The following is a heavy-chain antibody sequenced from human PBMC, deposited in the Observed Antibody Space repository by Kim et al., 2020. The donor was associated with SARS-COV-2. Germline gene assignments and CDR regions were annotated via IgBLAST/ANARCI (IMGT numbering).Heavy chain of an antibody. CDR3: ARVEAAARPDYYGMDV. J-gene: IGHJ6*02. CDR1: GGTFSSYA. Sequence: SVKVSCKASGGTFSSYAISWVRQAPGQGLEWMGGIIPIFGTANYAQKFQGRVTITADESTSTAYMELSSLRSEDTAVYYCARVEAAARPDYYGMDVWGQGTTVTVSS. CDR2: IIPIFGTA. V-gene: IGHV1-69*13. D-gene: IGHD6-6*01.